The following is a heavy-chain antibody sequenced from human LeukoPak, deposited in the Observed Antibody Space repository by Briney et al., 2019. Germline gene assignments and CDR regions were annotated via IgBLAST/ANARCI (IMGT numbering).Heavy chain of an antibody. Sequence: GGCLTLACAASGFTVSNNYMNWVLQAPGKGLEWVSGIHRGETTHYADSGKGGFPISRDNPKNMLFLQMTELKAEDTAVYYVARDYYGSGSYHFDYRGEGTLVTV. CDR2: IHRGETT. D-gene: IGHD3-10*01. J-gene: IGHJ4*02. CDR1: GFTVSNNY. V-gene: IGHV3-66*01. CDR3: ARDYYGSGSYHFDY.